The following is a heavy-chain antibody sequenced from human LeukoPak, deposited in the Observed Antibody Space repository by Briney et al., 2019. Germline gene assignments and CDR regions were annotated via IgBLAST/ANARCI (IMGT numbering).Heavy chain of an antibody. V-gene: IGHV4-4*02. J-gene: IGHJ4*02. Sequence: SETLSLTCAVFGGSISSSNWWSWVRQPPGKGLEWIGEIYHSGSTNYNPSLKSRVTISVDKSRNQFSLKLSSVTAADTAVYYCASRPMYDSSGYLDYWGQGTLVTVSS. CDR2: IYHSGST. CDR3: ASRPMYDSSGYLDY. CDR1: GGSISSSNW. D-gene: IGHD3-22*01.